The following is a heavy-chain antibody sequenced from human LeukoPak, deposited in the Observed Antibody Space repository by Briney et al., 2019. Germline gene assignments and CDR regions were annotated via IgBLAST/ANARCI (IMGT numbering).Heavy chain of an antibody. CDR2: INPSGGST. D-gene: IGHD3-22*01. Sequence: GASVKVSCKASGYTFTSYYMHWVRQAPGQGLEWMGIINPSGGSTSYAQKFQGRVTMTRDMSTSTVYMELSSLRSEDTAVYYCARRTPDSSGYYPFDYWGQGTLVTVSS. J-gene: IGHJ4*02. V-gene: IGHV1-46*01. CDR3: ARRTPDSSGYYPFDY. CDR1: GYTFTSYY.